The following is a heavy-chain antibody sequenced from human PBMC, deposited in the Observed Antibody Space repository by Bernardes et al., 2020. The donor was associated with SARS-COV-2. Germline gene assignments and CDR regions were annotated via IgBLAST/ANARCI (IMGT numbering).Heavy chain of an antibody. CDR3: ASAIYYDSSGYYYTLGY. Sequence: GGSLRLSCAASGSTFSSYWMHWVRQAPGKGLVWVSRINSDGSSTTYADSVKGRFTISRDNAKNTLYLQMNSLTAEDTAVYYCASAIYYDSSGYYYTLGYWGQGTLVTVSS. J-gene: IGHJ4*02. CDR1: GSTFSSYW. CDR2: INSDGSST. V-gene: IGHV3-74*01. D-gene: IGHD3-22*01.